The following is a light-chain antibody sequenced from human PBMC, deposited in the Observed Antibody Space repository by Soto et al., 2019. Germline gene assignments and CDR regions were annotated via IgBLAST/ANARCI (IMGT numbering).Light chain of an antibody. CDR2: LNSDGSH. CDR1: SGHSSYA. J-gene: IGLJ2*01. Sequence: QPVLTQSPSASASLGASVKLTCTLSSGHSSYAIAWLQQQPEKGPRHLMKLNSDGSHSKGDGIPDRFSGSSSGAERYLTISSLQSEDEADYYCQTWGTVVFGGGTKLTVL. CDR3: QTWGTVV. V-gene: IGLV4-69*01.